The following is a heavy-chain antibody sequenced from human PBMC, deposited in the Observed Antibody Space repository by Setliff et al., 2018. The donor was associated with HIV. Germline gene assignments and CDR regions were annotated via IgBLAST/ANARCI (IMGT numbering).Heavy chain of an antibody. J-gene: IGHJ4*02. V-gene: IGHV2-5*01. CDR1: GLSLSTSGVG. CDR3: AYSGRQLRGPYFDF. D-gene: IGHD1-1*01. Sequence: GSGPTLVNPYQESLTLTCTFSGLSLSTSGVGVGWIRQSPGKALEWLAFIYWNNNKHYSTSLKSRLTVTKDTSKNRVVFTMTNMDPVDTATYYCAYSGRQLRGPYFDFWGQGTPVTVSS. CDR2: IYWNNNK.